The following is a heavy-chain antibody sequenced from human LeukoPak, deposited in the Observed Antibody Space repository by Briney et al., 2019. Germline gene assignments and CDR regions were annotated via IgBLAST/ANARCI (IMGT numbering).Heavy chain of an antibody. J-gene: IGHJ4*02. CDR2: ISSSSSYI. Sequence: GGSLTLSCSASGFTFSSYSMNWVPQAPGKGLEWVSSISSSSSYIYYADQVKGRFTISRDNAKNSLYLQMNSLRAEDTAVYYCAGNYYDSSGYYFFDYWGQGTLVTVSS. D-gene: IGHD3-22*01. V-gene: IGHV3-21*01. CDR3: AGNYYDSSGYYFFDY. CDR1: GFTFSSYS.